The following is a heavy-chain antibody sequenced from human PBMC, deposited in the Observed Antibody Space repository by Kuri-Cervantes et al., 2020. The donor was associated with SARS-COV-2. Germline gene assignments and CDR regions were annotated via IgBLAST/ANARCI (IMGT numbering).Heavy chain of an antibody. V-gene: IGHV3-21*01. D-gene: IGHD6-6*01. CDR1: GFTFSSYS. Sequence: GGSLRLSCAASGFTFSSYSMNWVRQAPGKGLEWVSSISSRSSYIYYADSVKGRFTISRDNAKNSLYLQMNSLRAEDTAVYYCARVRMVGSSSVPYYFDYWGQGTLVTVSS. CDR3: ARVRMVGSSSVPYYFDY. J-gene: IGHJ4*02. CDR2: ISSRSSYI.